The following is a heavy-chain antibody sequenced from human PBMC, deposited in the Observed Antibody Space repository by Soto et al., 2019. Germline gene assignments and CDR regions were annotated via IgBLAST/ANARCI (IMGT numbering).Heavy chain of an antibody. CDR1: GFTFSSYV. V-gene: IGHV3-23*01. CDR2: ISGSGGST. D-gene: IGHD6-13*01. J-gene: IGHJ3*02. Sequence: EVQLLESGGGLVQPGGSLRLSCAASGFTFSSYVMSWVHQAPGKGLEWVSAISGSGGSTYYADSVKGRFTISRDNSKNTLYLQMNSLRAEDTAVYYCAKEGSSRGGAFDIWGQGTMVTVSS. CDR3: AKEGSSRGGAFDI.